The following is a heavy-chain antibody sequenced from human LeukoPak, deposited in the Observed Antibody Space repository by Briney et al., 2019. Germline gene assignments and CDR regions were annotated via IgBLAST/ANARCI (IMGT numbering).Heavy chain of an antibody. CDR3: AKVPPTPVDY. CDR1: GCAFSSYG. V-gene: IGHV3-30*02. D-gene: IGHD4-17*01. Sequence: QPGGSLRLSCAASGCAFSSYGMHWVRQAPGKGLEWVAFIRYDGSNKYYADSVKGRFTISRDNSKNTLYLQMNSLRAEDTAVYYCAKVPPTPVDYWGQGTLVTVSS. CDR2: IRYDGSNK. J-gene: IGHJ4*02.